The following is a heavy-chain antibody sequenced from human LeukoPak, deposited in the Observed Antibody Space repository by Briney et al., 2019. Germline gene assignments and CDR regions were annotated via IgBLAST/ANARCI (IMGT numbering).Heavy chain of an antibody. D-gene: IGHD1-14*01. Sequence: GGSLRLSCAASGLTFSSYGMSWVRQAPGKGLEWVSAISGSGGSTYYADSVKGRFTISRDNAKNTLYLQMNSLRAEDTAVYYCARYADGIFYWGQGTLVTVSS. V-gene: IGHV3-23*01. J-gene: IGHJ4*02. CDR1: GLTFSSYG. CDR3: ARYADGIFY. CDR2: ISGSGGST.